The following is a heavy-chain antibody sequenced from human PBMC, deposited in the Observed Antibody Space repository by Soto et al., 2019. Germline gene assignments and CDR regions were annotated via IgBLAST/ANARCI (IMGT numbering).Heavy chain of an antibody. V-gene: IGHV4-31*03. D-gene: IGHD2-2*01. Sequence: QVQLQESGPGLVKPSQTLSLTCTVSGGSISSGGYYWSWIRQHPGKGLEWIGYIYYSGSTYYNPSLKGRVTISVDTSKNQFSLKLSSVTAADTAVYYCANLNIVVVPAARSGWFDPWGQGTLVTVSS. CDR1: GGSISSGGYY. CDR2: IYYSGST. J-gene: IGHJ5*02. CDR3: ANLNIVVVPAARSGWFDP.